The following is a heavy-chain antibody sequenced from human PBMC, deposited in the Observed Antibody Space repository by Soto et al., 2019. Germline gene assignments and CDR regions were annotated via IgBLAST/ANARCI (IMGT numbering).Heavy chain of an antibody. V-gene: IGHV1-69*01. J-gene: IGHJ2*01. CDR2: IIPILGTA. Sequence: QVQLVQSGAEVKKPGSSVKVSCKASGGTFSSYAISWVRQAPGQGLEWMGAIIPILGTANYAQKFQGRLTIAENESTSTAYMALSSLRSEDTAVYACARGGGYSDGNDYWYFDLWGRGTLVAVAS. CDR3: ARGGGYSDGNDYWYFDL. CDR1: GGTFSSYA. D-gene: IGHD5-18*01.